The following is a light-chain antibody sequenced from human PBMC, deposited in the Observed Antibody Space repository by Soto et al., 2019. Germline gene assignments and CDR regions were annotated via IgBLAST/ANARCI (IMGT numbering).Light chain of an antibody. CDR1: QSVSTN. V-gene: IGKV3-15*01. CDR2: SAS. Sequence: EIVMTQSPATLSVSPGERATLSCRASQSVSTNLAWYQQKPGQAPRLLIYSASTRATGIPARFSGSGSGTEFTLTISSLQSEDFALYYCQQYDNWPPRTFGQGTKVDV. CDR3: QQYDNWPPRT. J-gene: IGKJ3*01.